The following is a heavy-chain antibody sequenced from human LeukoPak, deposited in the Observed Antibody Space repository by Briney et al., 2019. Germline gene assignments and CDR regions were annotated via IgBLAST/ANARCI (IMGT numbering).Heavy chain of an antibody. CDR1: GFTFSSNS. CDR2: ISGSGDST. V-gene: IGHV3-23*01. D-gene: IGHD3-10*01. CDR3: AKWSGFGDD. Sequence: GGSLRLSCAASGFTFSSNSMTWVRQTPGKGLEWVSGISGSGDSTFYADSVKGRFTISRDNSRNTLYLQMSSLRPEDTAVYYCAKWSGFGDDWGQGTLVTVSS. J-gene: IGHJ4*02.